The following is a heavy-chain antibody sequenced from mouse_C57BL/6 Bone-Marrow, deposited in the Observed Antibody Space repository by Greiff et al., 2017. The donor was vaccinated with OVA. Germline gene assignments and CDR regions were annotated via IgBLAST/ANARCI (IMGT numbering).Heavy chain of an antibody. CDR1: GFNIKDDY. Sequence: EVQRVESGAELVRPGASVKLSCTASGFNIKDDYMHWVKQRPEQGLEWIGWIDPENGDTEYASKFQGKATITADTSSNTAYLQLSSLTSEDTAVYYCTTYYYYGSYWYFDVWGTGTTVTVSS. V-gene: IGHV14-4*01. J-gene: IGHJ1*03. CDR2: IDPENGDT. CDR3: TTYYYYGSYWYFDV. D-gene: IGHD1-1*01.